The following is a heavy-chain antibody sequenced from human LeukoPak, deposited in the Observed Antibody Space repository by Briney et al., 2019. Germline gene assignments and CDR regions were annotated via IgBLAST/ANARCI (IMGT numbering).Heavy chain of an antibody. Sequence: PSETLSLTCAVYGGSFSGYYWSWIRQPPGKGLEWIGEINHSGSTNYNPSLKSRATISVDTSKNQFSLKLSSVTAADTAVYYCARGVGKYQLRGFDPWGQGTLVTVSS. V-gene: IGHV4-34*01. CDR3: ARGVGKYQLRGFDP. CDR2: INHSGST. D-gene: IGHD2-2*01. CDR1: GGSFSGYY. J-gene: IGHJ5*02.